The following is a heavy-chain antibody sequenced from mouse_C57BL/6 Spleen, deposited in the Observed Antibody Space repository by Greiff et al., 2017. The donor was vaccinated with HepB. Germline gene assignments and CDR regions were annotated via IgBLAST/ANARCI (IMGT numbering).Heavy chain of an antibody. CDR1: GFTFSDYY. V-gene: IGHV5-12*01. J-gene: IGHJ4*01. D-gene: IGHD3-3*01. CDR3: ARPRRGVYYYAMDY. CDR2: ISNGGGST. Sequence: EVMLVESGGGLVQPGGSLKLSCAASGFTFSDYYMYWVRQTPEKRLEWVAYISNGGGSTYYPDTVKGRFTISRDNAKNTLYLQMSRLKSEDTAMYYCARPRRGVYYYAMDYWGQGTSVTVSS.